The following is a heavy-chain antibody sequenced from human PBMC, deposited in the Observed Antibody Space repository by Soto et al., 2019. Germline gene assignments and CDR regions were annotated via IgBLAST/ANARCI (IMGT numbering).Heavy chain of an antibody. Sequence: GASVKVSCKESGYTFTSYYMHWVRQATGQGLEWMGRMNPNSGNTGYAQKFQGRVTMTRNTSISTAYMELSSLRSEDTAVYYCARGSYGDYVLPYMDVWGKGTTVTVSS. CDR2: MNPNSGNT. CDR1: GYTFTSYY. D-gene: IGHD4-17*01. CDR3: ARGSYGDYVLPYMDV. V-gene: IGHV1-8*02. J-gene: IGHJ6*03.